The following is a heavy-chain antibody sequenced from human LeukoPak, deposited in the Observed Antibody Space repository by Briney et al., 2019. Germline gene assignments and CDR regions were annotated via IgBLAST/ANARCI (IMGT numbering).Heavy chain of an antibody. Sequence: SETLSLTCAVYGGSFSGYYWSWIRQPPGKGLEWIGEINHSGSTNYNPSLKSRVTISVDTSKNQFSLKLSFVSAADTAVYYCARTHTVFNWFDPWGQGTLVTVSS. D-gene: IGHD4-17*01. V-gene: IGHV4-34*01. CDR1: GGSFSGYY. J-gene: IGHJ5*02. CDR3: ARTHTVFNWFDP. CDR2: INHSGST.